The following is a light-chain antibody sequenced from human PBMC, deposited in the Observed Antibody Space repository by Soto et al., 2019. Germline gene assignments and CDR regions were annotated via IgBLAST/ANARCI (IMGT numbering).Light chain of an antibody. CDR2: FAF. J-gene: IGKJ4*01. CDR3: QQADSLPRT. Sequence: DIQRTQSPSSVSASVGDRVTITCRASQDINSRLAWYQQKPGKAPKLLIYFAFNLESGVPSRFIGSGSGTDFTLTITSLQPEDFATYYCQQADSLPRTFGGGTKVDIK. CDR1: QDINSR. V-gene: IGKV1-12*01.